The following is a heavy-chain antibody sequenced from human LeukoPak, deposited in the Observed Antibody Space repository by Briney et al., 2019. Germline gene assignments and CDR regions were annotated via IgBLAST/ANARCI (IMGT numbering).Heavy chain of an antibody. D-gene: IGHD6-19*01. CDR1: GFTVNSNY. V-gene: IGHV3-53*01. Sequence: GGSLRLSCAASGFTVNSNYMSWVRRAPGKGLEWVSVIYSDGGTFYADSVKGRFTISRDNSKNTLYLQMNSLRVEDTAVYYCARDSSGPGYWGQGTLVTVSS. CDR2: IYSDGGT. CDR3: ARDSSGPGY. J-gene: IGHJ4*02.